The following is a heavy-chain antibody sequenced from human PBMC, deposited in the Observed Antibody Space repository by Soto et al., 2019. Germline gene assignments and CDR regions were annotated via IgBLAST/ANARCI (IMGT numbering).Heavy chain of an antibody. D-gene: IGHD3-22*01. V-gene: IGHV1-69*06. CDR3: ARGQGKYYYDSSGYYHLDY. CDR2: IIPIFGTA. Sequence: VASVKVSCKASGGTFSSYAISWVRQAPGQGLEWMGGIIPIFGTANYAQKFQGRVTITADKSTSTAYMELSSLRSEDTAVYYCARGQGKYYYDSSGYYHLDYWGQGTLVTVSS. J-gene: IGHJ4*02. CDR1: GGTFSSYA.